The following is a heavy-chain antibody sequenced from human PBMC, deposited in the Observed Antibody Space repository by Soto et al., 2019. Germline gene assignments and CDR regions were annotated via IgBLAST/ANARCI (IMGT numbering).Heavy chain of an antibody. J-gene: IGHJ4*02. V-gene: IGHV4-31*03. CDR3: ASGIAAAGTLGYFDY. CDR2: IYYSGST. Sequence: QVQLQESGPGLVKPSQTLSLTCTVSGGSISSGGYYWSWIRQHPGKGLEWIGYIYYSGSTYYNPSLKSRVTISVDTSKNQFSLKLSSLTAADTAVYYCASGIAAAGTLGYFDYWGQGTLVTVSS. D-gene: IGHD6-13*01. CDR1: GGSISSGGYY.